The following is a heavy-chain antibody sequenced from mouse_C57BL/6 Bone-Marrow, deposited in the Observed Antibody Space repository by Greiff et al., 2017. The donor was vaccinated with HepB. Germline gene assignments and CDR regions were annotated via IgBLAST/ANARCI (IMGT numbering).Heavy chain of an antibody. CDR2: INPSSGYT. V-gene: IGHV1-4*01. J-gene: IGHJ2*01. CDR1: GYTFTSYT. Sequence: QVQLQQSGAELARPGASVKMSCKASGYTFTSYTMHWVNQRPGQGLEWIGYINPSSGYTKYNQKFKDKATLTADKSSSTAYMQLSSLTSEDSAVYYCARSGRSFDYWGQGTTLTVSS. D-gene: IGHD3-1*01. CDR3: ARSGRSFDY.